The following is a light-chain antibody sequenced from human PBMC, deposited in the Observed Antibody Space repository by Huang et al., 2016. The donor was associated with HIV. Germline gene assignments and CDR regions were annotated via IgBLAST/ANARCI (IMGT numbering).Light chain of an antibody. J-gene: IGKJ2*01. CDR1: QSLLHSDGTTY. CDR2: EVS. V-gene: IGKV2D-29*01. CDR3: MHSTQHPYT. Sequence: DIVMTQTPLSLSVTPGQPASISCKSSQSLLHSDGTTYLYWYLQKPGQPPQLNISEVSNRFSGVPDRVSGIGSGTDFTVKISRVEAEDVGVYYCMHSTQHPYTFGQGTKLEIK.